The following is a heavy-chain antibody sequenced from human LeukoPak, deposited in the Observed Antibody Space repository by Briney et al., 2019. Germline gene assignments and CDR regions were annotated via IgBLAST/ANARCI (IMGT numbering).Heavy chain of an antibody. CDR3: ARAVIAARCYYIDV. CDR1: GYTFTSYD. V-gene: IGHV1-8*01. D-gene: IGHD6-13*01. Sequence: ASVKVSCKASGYTFTSYDINWVRQATGQGLEWMGWMNPNSGNTGYAQKFQGRVTMTRNTSISTAYMELSSLRSEDTAVYYCARAVIAARCYYIDVWGKGTTVTVSS. J-gene: IGHJ6*03. CDR2: MNPNSGNT.